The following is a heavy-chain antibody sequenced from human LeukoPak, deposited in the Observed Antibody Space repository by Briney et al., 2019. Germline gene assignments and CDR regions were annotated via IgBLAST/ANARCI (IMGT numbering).Heavy chain of an antibody. CDR1: GFTFSIYE. Sequence: PGGSLRLSCAASGFTFSIYELTWVRQAPGKGLEWVSYINSANTIKYGDSVKGRFTISRDKAKNSLYLQMNSLRVEDTAVYYCARFHTSNYNSIDYWGQGTLVTVSS. CDR2: INSANTI. D-gene: IGHD4-11*01. V-gene: IGHV3-48*03. J-gene: IGHJ4*02. CDR3: ARFHTSNYNSIDY.